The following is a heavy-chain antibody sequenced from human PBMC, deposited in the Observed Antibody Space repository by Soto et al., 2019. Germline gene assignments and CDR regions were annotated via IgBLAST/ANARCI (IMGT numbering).Heavy chain of an antibody. CDR1: GFTFSSYG. J-gene: IGHJ6*02. CDR3: ARPLVVAARGHYYYGMDV. Sequence: QVQLVESGGGVVQPGRSLRLSCAASGFTFSSYGIHWVRHSPGKGLEWVAIVWNDGSNKYYADSVKGRFSISRDNSKNTLYLQMNSLRAEDTAVYYCARPLVVAARGHYYYGMDVWGQGTTVTVSS. D-gene: IGHD2-15*01. V-gene: IGHV3-33*01. CDR2: VWNDGSNK.